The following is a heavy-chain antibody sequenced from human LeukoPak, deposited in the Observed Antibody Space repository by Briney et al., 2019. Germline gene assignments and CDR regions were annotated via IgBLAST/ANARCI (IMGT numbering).Heavy chain of an antibody. CDR2: IIPILGIA. D-gene: IGHD2-2*01. CDR3: ARSIVVVPDYYYYYMDV. CDR1: GGTFISYT. V-gene: IGHV1-69*02. Sequence: ASVKVSCKASGGTFISYTISWVRQAPGQGLEWMGRIIPILGIANYAQKFQGRVTITADKSTSTAYMELSSLRSEDTAVYYCARSIVVVPDYYYYYMDVWGKGATVTVSS. J-gene: IGHJ6*03.